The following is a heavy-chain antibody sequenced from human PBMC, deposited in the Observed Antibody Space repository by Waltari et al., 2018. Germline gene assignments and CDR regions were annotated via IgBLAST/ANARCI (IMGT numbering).Heavy chain of an antibody. CDR3: ARADYYDSSGYYYVSITFDI. D-gene: IGHD3-22*01. CDR1: GGSISSYY. J-gene: IGHJ3*02. CDR2: IYYSGST. Sequence: QVQLQESGPGLVKHSETLSLTCTVSGGSISSYYWSWIRQPPGSGLEWIGYIYYSGSTNYNPSLKSRVTISVDTSKNQFSLKLSSVTAADTAVYYCARADYYDSSGYYYVSITFDIWGQGTMVTVSS. V-gene: IGHV4-59*01.